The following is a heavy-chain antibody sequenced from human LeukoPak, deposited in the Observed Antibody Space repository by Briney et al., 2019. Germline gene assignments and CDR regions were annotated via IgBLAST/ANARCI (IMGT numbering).Heavy chain of an antibody. Sequence: SETLSLTCTVSGGSISSYYWSWIRQPPGKGLEWIGYIYYSGSTNYNPSLKSRVTISVDTSKNQFPLKLTSVTAADTAVYYCARGMVRGVITVDYWGQGTLVTVSS. D-gene: IGHD3-10*01. CDR2: IYYSGST. V-gene: IGHV4-59*08. J-gene: IGHJ4*02. CDR3: ARGMVRGVITVDY. CDR1: GGSISSYY.